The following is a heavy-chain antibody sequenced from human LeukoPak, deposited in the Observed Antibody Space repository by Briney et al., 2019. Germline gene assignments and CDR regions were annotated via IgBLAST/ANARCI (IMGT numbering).Heavy chain of an antibody. D-gene: IGHD3-22*01. CDR1: GSSISSSSDY. J-gene: IGHJ4*02. CDR3: AICRKFHSDSSGYCNYFDY. Sequence: PSEILSLTCSVSGSSISSSSDYWGWIRQPPGKGLEWIGSIYYSGRTYYNLSLKSRVTMSVDTSKNQFSLRLSSVTAADTAVYYCAICRKFHSDSSGYCNYFDYWGQGTLVTVSS. V-gene: IGHV4-39*01. CDR2: IYYSGRT.